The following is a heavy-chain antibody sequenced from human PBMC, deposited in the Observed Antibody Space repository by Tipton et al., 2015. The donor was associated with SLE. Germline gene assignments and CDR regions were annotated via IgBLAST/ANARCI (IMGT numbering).Heavy chain of an antibody. J-gene: IGHJ4*02. D-gene: IGHD2-15*01. CDR3: ARSELAYCSGGSCYSLGY. CDR1: GASVSSSDW. Sequence: TLSLTCAVSGASVSSSDWWTWVRQPPGKGLEWIGEIYYSGSTNYNPSLRSRVAISVDKSKNHFSLNLNSVTAADTAVYYCARSELAYCSGGSCYSLGYWGQGTLVTVSS. V-gene: IGHV4-4*02. CDR2: IYYSGST.